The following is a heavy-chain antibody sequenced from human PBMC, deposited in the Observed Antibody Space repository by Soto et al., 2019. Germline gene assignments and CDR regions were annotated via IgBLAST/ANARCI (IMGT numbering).Heavy chain of an antibody. Sequence: QVQLQESGPGLVKPSETLSLSCTVSSGSINSGDYYWSWIRQPPGKGLEWIGYIYYSGSTYYNPSLKSRVTISVDTSKNQFSLKLSSVTAADTDVYYCAIYYDILTGYYFDIWGQGTMVTVSS. CDR2: IYYSGST. V-gene: IGHV4-30-4*01. D-gene: IGHD3-9*01. CDR1: SGSINSGDYY. CDR3: AIYYDILTGYYFDI. J-gene: IGHJ3*02.